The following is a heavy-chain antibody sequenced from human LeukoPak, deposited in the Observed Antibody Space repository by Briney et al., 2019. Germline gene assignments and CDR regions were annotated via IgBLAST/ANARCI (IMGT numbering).Heavy chain of an antibody. CDR3: ARRRAYYYGSGSHYYFDY. CDR2: IYYSGST. D-gene: IGHD3-10*01. V-gene: IGHV4-59*12. J-gene: IGHJ4*02. CDR1: GGFLSDYY. Sequence: PSETLSLTCTVSGGFLSDYYWSWIRQPPGKGLEWIGYIYYSGSTNYNPSLKSRVTISVDTSKNQFSLKLSSVTAADTAVYYCARRRAYYYGSGSHYYFDYWGQGTLVTVSS.